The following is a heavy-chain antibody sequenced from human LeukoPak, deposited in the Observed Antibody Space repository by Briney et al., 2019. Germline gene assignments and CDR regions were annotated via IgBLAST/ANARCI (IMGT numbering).Heavy chain of an antibody. D-gene: IGHD4-17*01. V-gene: IGHV3-21*04. CDR3: AKRSPWYFDL. Sequence: PGGSLRLSCAVSGFIFSSYTMNWVRQAPGKGLEWVSSISSSSTYTYHADSLKGRFTISRDNAKNSLYLQMNSLRAEDTAVYYCAKRSPWYFDLWGRGTLVTVSS. CDR2: ISSSSTYT. J-gene: IGHJ2*01. CDR1: GFIFSSYT.